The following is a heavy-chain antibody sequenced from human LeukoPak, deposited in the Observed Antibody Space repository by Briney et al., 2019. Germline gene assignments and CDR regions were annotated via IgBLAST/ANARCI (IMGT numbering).Heavy chain of an antibody. CDR2: INRSGST. CDR3: ARRRWFDP. Sequence: PSETLSLTCAVYGGSFSGYYWSWIRQPPGKGLEWIGEINRSGSTNYNPSLKSRVTISVDTSKNQFSPKLSSVTAADTAVYYCARRRWFDPWGQGTLVIVSS. CDR1: GGSFSGYY. J-gene: IGHJ5*02. V-gene: IGHV4-34*01.